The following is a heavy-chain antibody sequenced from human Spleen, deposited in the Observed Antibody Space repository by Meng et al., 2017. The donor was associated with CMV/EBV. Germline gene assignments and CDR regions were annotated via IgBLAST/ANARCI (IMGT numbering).Heavy chain of an antibody. CDR2: IYYSGST. CDR3: ARVALSSGYRYYFDY. Sequence: QVRLQEPGPGLLTPSQHLYLTSTVSGGSISSGDYYWSWIRQPPGKGLEWIGYIYYSGSTYYNPSLKSRVTISVDTSKNQFSLKLSSVTAADTAVYYCARVALSSGYRYYFDYWGQGTLVTVSS. CDR1: GGSISSGDYY. V-gene: IGHV4-30-4*08. J-gene: IGHJ4*02. D-gene: IGHD3-22*01.